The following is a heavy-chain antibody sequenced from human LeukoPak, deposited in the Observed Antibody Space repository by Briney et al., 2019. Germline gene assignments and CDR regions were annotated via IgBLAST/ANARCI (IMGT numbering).Heavy chain of an antibody. D-gene: IGHD3-22*01. Sequence: SETLSLTCNVSGGAVTGSTSYWAWIRQPPGKGLEWIGSMCYSGSTYYNPSLKSRVTISVDTAKNQFSLKLTTVTAADTSTYYCAKHYYDNTGYYYLDYWGQGTLVTVSS. CDR3: AKHYYDNTGYYYLDY. J-gene: IGHJ4*02. CDR2: MCYSGST. CDR1: GGAVTGSTSY. V-gene: IGHV4-39*01.